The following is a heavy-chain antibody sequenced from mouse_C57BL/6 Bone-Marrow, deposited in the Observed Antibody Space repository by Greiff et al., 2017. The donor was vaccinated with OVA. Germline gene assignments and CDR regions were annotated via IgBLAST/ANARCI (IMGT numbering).Heavy chain of an antibody. Sequence: VHLVESGPGLVAPSQSLSITCTVSGFSLTSYAISWVRQPPGKGLEWLGVIWTGGGTNYNSALKSRLSISKDNSKSQVFLKMNSLQTDDTARYYCARNRKLRLPYYAMDYWGQGTSVTVSS. J-gene: IGHJ4*01. CDR2: IWTGGGT. V-gene: IGHV2-9-1*01. CDR1: GFSLTSYA. D-gene: IGHD3-2*02. CDR3: ARNRKLRLPYYAMDY.